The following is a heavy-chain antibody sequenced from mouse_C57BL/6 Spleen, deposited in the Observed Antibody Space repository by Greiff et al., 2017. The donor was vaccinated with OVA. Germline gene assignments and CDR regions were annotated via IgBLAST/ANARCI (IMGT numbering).Heavy chain of an antibody. CDR1: GYTFTSYW. D-gene: IGHD2-4*01. CDR3: ARGRIYYDYDGDFDY. V-gene: IGHV1-52*01. Sequence: VQLQQPGAELVRPGSSVKLSCKASGYTFTSYWMHWVKQRPIQGLEWIGNIDPSDSETHYNQKFKDKATLTVDKSSSKAYMQLSSLTSEDSAVYYCARGRIYYDYDGDFDYWGQGTTLTVSS. J-gene: IGHJ2*01. CDR2: IDPSDSET.